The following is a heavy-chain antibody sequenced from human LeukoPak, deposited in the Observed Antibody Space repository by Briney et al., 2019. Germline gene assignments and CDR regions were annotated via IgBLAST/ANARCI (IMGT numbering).Heavy chain of an antibody. D-gene: IGHD2-2*01. Sequence: MSGGSLRLSCAASGFTFSSYSMNWVHQAPGKGLEWVSSISSSSSYIYYADSVKGRFTISRDNAKNSLYLQMNSLRAEDTAVYYCARAPSLIVVVPAAIPYPYYYGMDVWGQGTTVTVSS. CDR2: ISSSSSYI. V-gene: IGHV3-21*01. J-gene: IGHJ6*02. CDR1: GFTFSSYS. CDR3: ARAPSLIVVVPAAIPYPYYYGMDV.